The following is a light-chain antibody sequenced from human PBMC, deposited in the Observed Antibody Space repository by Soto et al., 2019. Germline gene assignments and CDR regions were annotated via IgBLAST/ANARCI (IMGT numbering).Light chain of an antibody. Sequence: QSAPAQHATVSGTPGQSITISCTGTSSDVGAYNYVSWYQQHPGKAHKLMIYDVSNRPSGVSSRFSGSKSSNTASLTFSGLQAEDEADYYCSSYTTSSIYVFGTGTKVTVL. CDR1: SSDVGAYNY. V-gene: IGLV2-14*01. J-gene: IGLJ1*01. CDR3: SSYTTSSIYV. CDR2: DVS.